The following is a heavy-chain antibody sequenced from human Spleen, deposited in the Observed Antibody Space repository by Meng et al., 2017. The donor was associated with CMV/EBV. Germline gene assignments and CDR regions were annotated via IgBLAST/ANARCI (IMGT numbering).Heavy chain of an antibody. CDR3: ATVALDSSGYQYYFDY. D-gene: IGHD3-22*01. CDR1: GFTFSSYA. V-gene: IGHV3-23*01. CDR2: IVGSSGT. Sequence: GGSLRLSCAGSGFTFSSYAMSWVRQAPGKGLEWVSTIVGSSGTYYTDSVKGRFTVSRDNSKNTLYLQMNSLRAEDTAVYYCATVALDSSGYQYYFDYWGQGTLVTVSS. J-gene: IGHJ4*02.